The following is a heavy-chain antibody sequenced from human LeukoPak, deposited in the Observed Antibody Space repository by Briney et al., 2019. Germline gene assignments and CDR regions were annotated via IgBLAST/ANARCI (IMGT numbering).Heavy chain of an antibody. Sequence: GGSLRLSCAASGFTFSSYAMTWVRQAPGKGLEWVSALTGSGGSTHYADSVKGRFTISRDNSKNTLYLQMNSLRAEDTAVHFCAREYGSGSYYYDYWGQGTLVTVSS. D-gene: IGHD3-10*01. CDR1: GFTFSSYA. CDR3: AREYGSGSYYYDY. CDR2: LTGSGGST. V-gene: IGHV3-23*01. J-gene: IGHJ4*02.